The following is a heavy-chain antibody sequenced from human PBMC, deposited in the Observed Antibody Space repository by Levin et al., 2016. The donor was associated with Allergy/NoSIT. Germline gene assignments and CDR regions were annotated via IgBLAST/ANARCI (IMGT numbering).Heavy chain of an antibody. J-gene: IGHJ4*02. D-gene: IGHD3-3*01. CDR1: GGTFSSYA. Sequence: SVKVSCKASGGTFSSYAISWVRQAPGQGLEWMGGIIPIFGTANYAQKFQGRVTITADESTSTAYMELSSLRSEDTAVYYCARATNPYDFWSGYYTGYYFDYWGQGTLVTVSS. CDR2: IIPIFGTA. V-gene: IGHV1-69*13. CDR3: ARATNPYDFWSGYYTGYYFDY.